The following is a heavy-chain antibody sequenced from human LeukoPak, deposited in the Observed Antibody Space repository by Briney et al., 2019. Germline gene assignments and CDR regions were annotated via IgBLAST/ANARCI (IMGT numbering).Heavy chain of an antibody. CDR2: INHSGST. Sequence: SETLSLTCAVYGGSFSGYYWSWTRQPPGKGLEWIGEINHSGSTNYNPSLKSRVTISVDTSKNQFSLKLSSVTAADTAVYYCARYGGWAAAGSDYWGQGTLVTVSS. CDR1: GGSFSGYY. J-gene: IGHJ4*02. D-gene: IGHD6-13*01. V-gene: IGHV4-34*01. CDR3: ARYGGWAAAGSDY.